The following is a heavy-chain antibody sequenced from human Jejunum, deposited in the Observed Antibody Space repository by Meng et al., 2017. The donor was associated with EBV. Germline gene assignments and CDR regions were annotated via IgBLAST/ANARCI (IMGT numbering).Heavy chain of an antibody. CDR1: GFSLSTSGVG. CDR3: AHRKDGTFDF. V-gene: IGHV2-5*02. J-gene: IGHJ4*02. CDR2: VYWDDYK. D-gene: IGHD6-6*01. Sequence: QITLKESGPTLLKPTXTLTLTCTFSGFSLSTSGVGVGWIRQPPGKALEFLALVYWDDYKPFSPSLKNRLTITKDTSKNQVVFTMTNMDPVDTATYYCAHRKDGTFDFWGQGTLVTVSS.